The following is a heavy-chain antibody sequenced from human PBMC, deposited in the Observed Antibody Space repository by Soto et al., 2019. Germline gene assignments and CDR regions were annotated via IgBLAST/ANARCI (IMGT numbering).Heavy chain of an antibody. Sequence: GGSLRLSCAVSGFICSSYDMSWVRQAPGKGLAWVSTILVGGSTHYEDSVQGRFTISRDTSKNTVYLHMNSLTAGDTAVYYCAKATATGGGAFEIYGQVTMVTVSS. J-gene: IGHJ3*02. V-gene: IGHV3-23*01. CDR1: GFICSSYD. CDR2: ILVGGST. CDR3: AKATATGGGAFEI. D-gene: IGHD2-8*02.